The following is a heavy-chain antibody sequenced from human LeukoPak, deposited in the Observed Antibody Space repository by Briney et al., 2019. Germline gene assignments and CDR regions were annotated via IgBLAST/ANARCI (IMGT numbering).Heavy chain of an antibody. Sequence: SETLSLTCAVSGGSISIGGYSWSWIRQPPGKGLEWIGYIYYSGSTYYNPSLKSRVTISVDTSKNQFSLKLSSVTAADTAVYYCASGLGLRLGELSSDAFDIWGQGTMVTVSS. D-gene: IGHD3-16*02. V-gene: IGHV4-30-4*07. CDR3: ASGLGLRLGELSSDAFDI. CDR1: GGSISIGGYS. CDR2: IYYSGST. J-gene: IGHJ3*02.